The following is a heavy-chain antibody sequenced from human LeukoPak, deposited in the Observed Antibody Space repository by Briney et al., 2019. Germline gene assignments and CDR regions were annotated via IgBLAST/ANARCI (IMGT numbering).Heavy chain of an antibody. Sequence: SETLSLTCTVSGYSITSAYYWGWIRQPPGKGLEWIGSFFLKGSTYYNPSLKSRVTISVDTSKNQFSLKLSSVTAADTAVYYCARAPRYSNLYFQHWGQGTLVTVSS. CDR1: GYSITSAYY. V-gene: IGHV4-38-2*02. J-gene: IGHJ1*01. CDR2: FFLKGST. CDR3: ARAPRYSNLYFQH. D-gene: IGHD4-11*01.